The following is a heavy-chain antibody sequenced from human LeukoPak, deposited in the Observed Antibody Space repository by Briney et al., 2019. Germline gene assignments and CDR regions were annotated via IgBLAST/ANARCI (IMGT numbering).Heavy chain of an antibody. V-gene: IGHV3-33*01. CDR1: GFTFSSYG. CDR2: IWYDGSNK. D-gene: IGHD5-12*01. J-gene: IGHJ4*02. CDR3: ARDQSQAMVATLLIDY. Sequence: PGRSLRLSRAAPGFTFSSYGMHWIRQAPGKGLEWVAVIWYDGSNKYYAGSVKGRFTISRDNSKNTLYLQMNSLRDEDTAVYYCARDQSQAMVATLLIDYWGQGTLVTVSS.